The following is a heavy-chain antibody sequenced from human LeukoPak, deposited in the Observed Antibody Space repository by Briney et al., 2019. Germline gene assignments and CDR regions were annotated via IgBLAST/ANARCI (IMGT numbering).Heavy chain of an antibody. CDR1: GYTFTSYG. CDR3: ARSKGYCSSTSCYVADY. Sequence: ASVKVSCKASGYTFTSYGISWVRQAPEQGLEWMGWISAYNGNTNYAQKLQGRVTMTTDTSTSTAYMELRSLRSDDTAVYYCARSKGYCSSTSCYVADYWGQGTLVTVSS. CDR2: ISAYNGNT. V-gene: IGHV1-18*01. D-gene: IGHD2-2*01. J-gene: IGHJ4*02.